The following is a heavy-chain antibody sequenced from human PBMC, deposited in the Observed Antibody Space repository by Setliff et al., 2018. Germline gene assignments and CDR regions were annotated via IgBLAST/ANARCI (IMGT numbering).Heavy chain of an antibody. CDR1: GYTFTNYG. CDR2: IRPHNGNT. J-gene: IGHJ3*02. D-gene: IGHD2-2*01. Sequence: ASVKVSCKASGYTFTNYGITWVRQAPGQGLEWMGWIRPHNGNTAYAQKLQGRVTLTTDTSTGTAYMEVRSLRSDDTAQYYCVRDRAAIVVGPPTAAFDIWGQGTMVTVSS. V-gene: IGHV1-18*01. CDR3: VRDRAAIVVGPPTAAFDI.